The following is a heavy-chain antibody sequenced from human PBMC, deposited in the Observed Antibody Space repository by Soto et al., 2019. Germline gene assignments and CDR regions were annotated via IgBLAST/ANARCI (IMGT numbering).Heavy chain of an antibody. Sequence: EVQLLESGGGLVQPGGSLRLSCAVSGFTFSNYAMSWVRQAPGKGLEWVSAISGSGNSTNYADSVKGRFTISRDNSKNTVYLQMNSLRAEDTAVYYCARDVWELLRGIDPWGQGTLVTVPS. CDR3: ARDVWELLRGIDP. V-gene: IGHV3-23*01. CDR2: ISGSGNST. J-gene: IGHJ5*02. CDR1: GFTFSNYA. D-gene: IGHD1-26*01.